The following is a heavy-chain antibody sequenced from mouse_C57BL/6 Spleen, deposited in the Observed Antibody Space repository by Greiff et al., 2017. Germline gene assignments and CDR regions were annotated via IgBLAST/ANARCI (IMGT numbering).Heavy chain of an antibody. D-gene: IGHD2-1*01. Sequence: VQLQQSGPELVKPGASVKISCKASGYAFSSSWMNWVKQRPGKGLEWIGRIYPGDGDTNYNGKFKGKATLTADKSSSTAYMQLSSLTSEDSAVYFCATIYGNYVGYWYFDVWGTGTTVTVSS. V-gene: IGHV1-82*01. CDR2: IYPGDGDT. CDR3: ATIYGNYVGYWYFDV. CDR1: GYAFSSSW. J-gene: IGHJ1*03.